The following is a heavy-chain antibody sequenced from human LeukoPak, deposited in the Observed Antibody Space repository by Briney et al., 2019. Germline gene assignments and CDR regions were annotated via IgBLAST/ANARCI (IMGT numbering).Heavy chain of an antibody. D-gene: IGHD3-9*01. V-gene: IGHV4-4*07. J-gene: IGHJ4*02. Sequence: SETLSLTCTVSGGSLSNYYWSWIRQPAGKGLEWIGRIYTSGSTNYNPSLKSRVTMSIDTSKNQFSLKLSSVTAADTAVYYCARGYDILTGFDYWGQGTLVTVSS. CDR2: IYTSGST. CDR1: GGSLSNYY. CDR3: ARGYDILTGFDY.